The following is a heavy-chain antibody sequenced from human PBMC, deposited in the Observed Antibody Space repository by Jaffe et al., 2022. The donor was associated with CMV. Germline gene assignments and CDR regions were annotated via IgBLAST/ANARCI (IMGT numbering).Heavy chain of an antibody. V-gene: IGHV5-51*01. J-gene: IGHJ3*02. CDR1: GYNFINNW. CDR2: IYPGDSDT. CDR3: ARQAPFIAFDI. Sequence: EVQLVQSGAEVKKPGESLKISCQVSGYNFINNWIAWVRQMPGKGLEWMGIIYPGDSDTTYSPSFQGQVTISADKSISTAYLQWSSLKASDTAMYYCARQAPFIAFDIWGQGTMVTVSS.